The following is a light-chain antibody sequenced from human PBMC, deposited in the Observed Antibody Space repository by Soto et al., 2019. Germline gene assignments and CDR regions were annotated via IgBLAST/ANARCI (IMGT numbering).Light chain of an antibody. CDR2: AAS. CDR3: PQYGNSPPNT. J-gene: IGKJ2*01. V-gene: IGKV3-20*01. CDR1: QSVSSCY. Sequence: EIVLTQSPCTLSLSPGERATLSCRASQSVSSCYFAWYQQTPGQAPRVLIYAASSRATGIPHRCSGGGSGGEFSLTISRLEPEDVAVYFCPQYGNSPPNTFGRGTKVEIK.